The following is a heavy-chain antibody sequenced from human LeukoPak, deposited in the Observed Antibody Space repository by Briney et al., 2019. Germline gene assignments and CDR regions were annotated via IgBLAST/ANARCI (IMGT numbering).Heavy chain of an antibody. Sequence: GGTLRLSCAASGFTFSSYGMSWVRQAPGKGLEWVSGINWNGGSTGDADSVKGRFTISRDNAKNSLYLQMNSLRAEDTALYYCARGGSGSYFIFDYWGQGTLVTVSS. V-gene: IGHV3-20*04. CDR2: INWNGGST. D-gene: IGHD1-26*01. CDR1: GFTFSSYG. J-gene: IGHJ4*02. CDR3: ARGGSGSYFIFDY.